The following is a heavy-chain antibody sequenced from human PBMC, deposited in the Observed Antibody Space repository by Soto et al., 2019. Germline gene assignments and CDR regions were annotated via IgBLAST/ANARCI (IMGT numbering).Heavy chain of an antibody. CDR2: IYHSGST. Sequence: PSETLSLTCAVSGGSISSSNWWSWVRQPPGKGLESIGEIYHSGSTNYNPSLKSRVTISVDKSKNQFSLNLSSVTAADTAVYYCTRHDSSGYPDYWGQGTLVTVSS. D-gene: IGHD3-22*01. J-gene: IGHJ4*02. V-gene: IGHV4-4*02. CDR3: TRHDSSGYPDY. CDR1: GGSISSSNW.